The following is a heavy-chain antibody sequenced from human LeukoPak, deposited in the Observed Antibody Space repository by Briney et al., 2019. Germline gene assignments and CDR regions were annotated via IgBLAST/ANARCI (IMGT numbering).Heavy chain of an antibody. D-gene: IGHD5-18*01. Sequence: KPSETLSLTCTVSGDSISTYHWNWIRKPPGKRLEWIGYMQSTGNSNYNPSLKNRVNIFVDMSKNHFVLNLRSVTAADTAVYYCAGDKRHSYGRYFDPWGQGMLVTVSS. J-gene: IGHJ4*02. CDR2: MQSTGNS. CDR3: AGDKRHSYGRYFDP. V-gene: IGHV4-59*01. CDR1: GDSISTYH.